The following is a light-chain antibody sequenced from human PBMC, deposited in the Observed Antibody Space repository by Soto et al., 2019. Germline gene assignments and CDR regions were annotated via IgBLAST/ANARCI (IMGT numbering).Light chain of an antibody. V-gene: IGKV3-15*01. CDR2: GAS. CDR1: QSVSSN. CDR3: QQYNYWPRT. J-gene: IGKJ5*01. Sequence: EIVMTQSPATVSVSPGERATLSCRASQSVSSNLAWYQQKPGQAPRLLIYGASTRATGIPARFGGSGSRTEFTLTISSLQSEDFAVYYCQQYNYWPRTFGQGTRLENK.